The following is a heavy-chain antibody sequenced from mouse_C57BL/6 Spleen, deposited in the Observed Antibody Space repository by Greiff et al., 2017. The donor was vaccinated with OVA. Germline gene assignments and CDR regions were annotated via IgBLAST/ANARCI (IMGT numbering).Heavy chain of an antibody. CDR3: ARSRDGYYGWFAY. CDR1: GYTFTSYW. J-gene: IGHJ3*01. D-gene: IGHD2-3*01. Sequence: QVQLQQPGPELVKPGASVKLSCKASGYTFTSYWMHWVKQRPGQGLEWIGNINPSNGGTNYNEKFKSKVTLTVDKSSSTAYMQLSSLTSEDSAVYYWARSRDGYYGWFAYWGQGTLVTVSA. CDR2: INPSNGGT. V-gene: IGHV1-53*01.